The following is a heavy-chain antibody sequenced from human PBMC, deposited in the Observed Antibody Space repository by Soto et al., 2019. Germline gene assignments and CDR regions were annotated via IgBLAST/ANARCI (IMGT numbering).Heavy chain of an antibody. CDR2: IYPGDSDT. V-gene: IGHV5-51*07. D-gene: IGHD3-10*01. J-gene: IGHJ6*02. CDR3: ARGQYGSGRHKLYYYYGMDV. Sequence: GESLKISCKGSGYSFTSYWIGWVHQMPGKGLEWMGIIYPGDSDTRYSPSFQGQVTISADKSISTAYLQWSSLKASDTAMCYCARGQYGSGRHKLYYYYGMDVWGHGTTVTVAS. CDR1: GYSFTSYW.